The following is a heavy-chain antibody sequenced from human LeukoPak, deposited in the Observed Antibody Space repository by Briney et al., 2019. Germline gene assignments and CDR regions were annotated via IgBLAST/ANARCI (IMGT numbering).Heavy chain of an antibody. CDR2: IKSKTDGGTT. J-gene: IGHJ4*02. CDR1: GFTLSNAW. CDR3: AHRDTAMVRVDY. Sequence: KAGGSLRLSCAASGFTLSNAWMSWVRQAPGKGLEWVGRIKSKTDGGTTDYAAPVKGRFTISRDDSKNTLYLQMSSLKTEDTAVYFCAHRDTAMVRVDYWGQGTLVTVSS. D-gene: IGHD5-18*01. V-gene: IGHV3-15*01.